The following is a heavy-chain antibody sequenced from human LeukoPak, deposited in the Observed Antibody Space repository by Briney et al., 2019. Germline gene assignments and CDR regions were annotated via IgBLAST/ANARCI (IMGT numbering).Heavy chain of an antibody. CDR2: IYSGGST. J-gene: IGHJ3*02. D-gene: IGHD3-10*01. CDR3: ARESMRYYYGSGSWHDAFDI. CDR1: GFTVSSNY. Sequence: GGSLRLSCAASGFTVSSNYMSWVRQAPGKGLEWVSVIYSGGSTYYADSVKGRFTISRDNSKNTLYLQMNSLRAEDTAVYYCARESMRYYYGSGSWHDAFDIWGQGTMVTVSS. V-gene: IGHV3-53*01.